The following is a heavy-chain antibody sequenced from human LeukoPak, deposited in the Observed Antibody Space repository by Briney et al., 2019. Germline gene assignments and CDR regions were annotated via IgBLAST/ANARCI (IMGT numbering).Heavy chain of an antibody. CDR1: LYIFTHYW. CDR2: IYPADSDT. Sequence: GESLHISCQASLYIFTHYWIGWVRQIPGKGMESMGIIYPADSDTTYSPSSQGQVTISVDKSISAVYLQWSSLKASDTAMYYCSSQSRDGSKTRGYFFDYWGQGTLVTVSS. J-gene: IGHJ4*02. V-gene: IGHV5-51*01. CDR3: SSQSRDGSKTRGYFFDY. D-gene: IGHD3-10*01.